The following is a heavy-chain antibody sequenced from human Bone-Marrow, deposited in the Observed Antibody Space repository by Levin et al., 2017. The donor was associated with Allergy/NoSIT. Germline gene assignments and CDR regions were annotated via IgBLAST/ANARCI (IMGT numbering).Heavy chain of an antibody. D-gene: IGHD3-22*01. V-gene: IGHV3-11*03. CDR2: ISDTSTYT. CDR3: ARPHYTDTRTSPFDV. Sequence: NTGGSLRLSCAASGFTFSDSYMTWIRQAPGKGLEWVSYISDTSTYTEYADSVKGRFTISRDNAKNSLFLQMNSLRADDTAVYYCARPHYTDTRTSPFDVWGQGTMVTVSS. J-gene: IGHJ3*01. CDR1: GFTFSDSY.